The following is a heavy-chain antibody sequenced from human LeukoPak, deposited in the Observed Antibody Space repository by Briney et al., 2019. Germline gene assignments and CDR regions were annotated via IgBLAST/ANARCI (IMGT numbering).Heavy chain of an antibody. CDR3: ARMTAYGDSDFDY. CDR1: GFTFSSYG. CDR2: IRYDGSNK. D-gene: IGHD4-17*01. Sequence: GGSLRLSCAASGFTFSSYGMHWVRQAPGKGLEWVAFIRYDGSNKYYADSVKGRFTISRDNSENTLYLQMNSLRAEDTAVYYCARMTAYGDSDFDYWGQGTLVTVSS. J-gene: IGHJ4*02. V-gene: IGHV3-30*02.